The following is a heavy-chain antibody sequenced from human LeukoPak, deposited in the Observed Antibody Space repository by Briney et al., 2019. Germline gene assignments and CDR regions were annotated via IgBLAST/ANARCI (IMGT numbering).Heavy chain of an antibody. CDR3: ARERYYDSSGYFYYYYTDV. J-gene: IGHJ6*03. CDR1: GYTFTSYD. CDR2: MNPNSGNT. V-gene: IGHV1-8*01. D-gene: IGHD3-22*01. Sequence: ASVKVSCKASGYTFTSYDINWVRQATGQGLEWMGWMNPNSGNTGYAQKFQGRVTMTRNTSISTAYMELSSLRSEDTAVYYCARERYYDSSGYFYYYYTDVWGKGTTVTISS.